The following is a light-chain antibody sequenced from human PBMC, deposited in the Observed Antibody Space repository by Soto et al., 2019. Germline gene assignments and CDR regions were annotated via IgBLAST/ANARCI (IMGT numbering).Light chain of an antibody. J-gene: IGKJ5*01. CDR2: GAF. CDR1: QSVSSN. Sequence: EIVMTQSPATLSVSPGERATLSCRASQSVSSNLAWYQQKPGQAPRLLIYGAFTRATGIPTRFSGSGSETEFTLTISSLQSEDFAVYYCQQYNMWPHTFGQGTRLEIK. CDR3: QQYNMWPHT. V-gene: IGKV3-15*01.